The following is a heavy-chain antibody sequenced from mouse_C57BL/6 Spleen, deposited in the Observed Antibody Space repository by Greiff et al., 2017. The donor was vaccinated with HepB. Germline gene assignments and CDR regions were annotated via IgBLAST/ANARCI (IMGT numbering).Heavy chain of an antibody. Sequence: QVQLQQPGAELVMPGASVKLSCKASGYTFTSYWMHWVKQRPGQGLEWIGEIDPSDSYTNYNQKFKGKSTLTVDKSSSTAYMQLSSLTSEDSAVYYCARGGGNIWYFDVWGTGTTVTVSS. CDR3: ARGGGNIWYFDV. V-gene: IGHV1-69*01. CDR1: GYTFTSYW. CDR2: IDPSDSYT. D-gene: IGHD2-1*01. J-gene: IGHJ1*03.